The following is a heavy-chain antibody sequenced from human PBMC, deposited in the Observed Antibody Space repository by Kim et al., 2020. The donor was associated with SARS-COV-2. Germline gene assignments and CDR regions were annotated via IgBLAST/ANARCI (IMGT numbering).Heavy chain of an antibody. CDR3: ATEWTGFGMDV. CDR2: GT. V-gene: IGHV1-2*02. D-gene: IGHD3-3*01. Sequence: GTNDAQKFQGRVTMTRATSISTAYMELSRLRSDDTAVYYCATEWTGFGMDVWGQGTTVTVSS. J-gene: IGHJ6*02.